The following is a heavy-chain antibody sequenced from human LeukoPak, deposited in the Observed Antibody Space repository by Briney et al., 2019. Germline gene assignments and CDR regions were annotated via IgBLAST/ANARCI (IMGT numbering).Heavy chain of an antibody. V-gene: IGHV3-23*01. J-gene: IGHJ4*02. CDR2: ICGSGGST. D-gene: IGHD3-3*01. CDR1: GFTFSSYA. Sequence: GGSLRLSCAASGFTFSSYAMSWVRQAPGKGLEWVSAICGSGGSTYYADSVKGRFTISRDNSKNTLYLQMNSLRAEDTAVYYCAKDAPGITIFGVALGYWGQGTLVTVSS. CDR3: AKDAPGITIFGVALGY.